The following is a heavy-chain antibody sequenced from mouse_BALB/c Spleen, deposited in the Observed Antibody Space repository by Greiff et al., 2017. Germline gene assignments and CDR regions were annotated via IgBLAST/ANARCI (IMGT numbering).Heavy chain of an antibody. CDR3: ARPDY. CDR2: IYPGSGST. Sequence: LQQPGSELVRPGASVKLSCKASGYTFTSYWMHWVKQRPGQGLEWIGNIYPGSGSTNYDEKFKSKATLTADKSSSTAYMQLSSLTSEDSAVYYCARPDYWGQGTTLTVSS. CDR1: GYTFTSYW. J-gene: IGHJ2*01. V-gene: IGHV1S22*01.